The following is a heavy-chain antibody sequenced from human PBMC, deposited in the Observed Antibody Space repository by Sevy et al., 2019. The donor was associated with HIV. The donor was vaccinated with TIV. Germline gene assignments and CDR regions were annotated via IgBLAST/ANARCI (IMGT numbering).Heavy chain of an antibody. D-gene: IGHD5-18*01. CDR1: GFTFSSYG. CDR3: AKAMGNTAYGMDV. J-gene: IGHJ6*02. V-gene: IGHV3-30*18. CDR2: ISYDGSNK. Sequence: GGSLRLSCAASGFTFSSYGMHWVRQAPGKGLEWVAVISYDGSNKYYADSVKGRFTISRDNSKNTLYLQMNSLRAEDTAVYYCAKAMGNTAYGMDVWGQGTTVTVSS.